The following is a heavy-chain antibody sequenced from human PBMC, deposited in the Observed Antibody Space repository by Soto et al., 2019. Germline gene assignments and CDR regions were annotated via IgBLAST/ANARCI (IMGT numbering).Heavy chain of an antibody. J-gene: IGHJ4*02. CDR2: IYWDDDK. CDR1: GFSLSNIGEG. CDR3: VHRRPLCCGNCLCSWLDC. D-gene: IGHD2-21*01. Sequence: SGPTLGNPTQTLTLTCTFSGFSLSNIGEGVAWIRQPPGKALEWLTLIYWDDDKRYSPSLKSRLTITKDTSKNQVVLTMNNMDPVGTVSYYCVHRRPLCCGNCLCSWLDCWGQ. V-gene: IGHV2-5*02.